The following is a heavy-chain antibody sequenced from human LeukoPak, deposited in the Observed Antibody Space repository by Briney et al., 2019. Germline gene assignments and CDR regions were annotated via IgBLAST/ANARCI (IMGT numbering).Heavy chain of an antibody. D-gene: IGHD3-22*01. CDR2: ISGSGGST. CDR1: RFTFSSYG. Sequence: GGSLRLSCAASRFTFSSYGMSWVRQAPGKGLEWVSAISGSGGSTYYADSVKGRFTISRDNSKNTLYLQMNSLRAEDTAVYYCVGYYDSSGYYFPRNYFDYWGQGTLVTVSS. J-gene: IGHJ4*02. V-gene: IGHV3-23*01. CDR3: VGYYDSSGYYFPRNYFDY.